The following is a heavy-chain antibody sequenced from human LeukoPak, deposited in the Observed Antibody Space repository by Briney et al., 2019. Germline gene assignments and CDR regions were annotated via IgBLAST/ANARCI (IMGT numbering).Heavy chain of an antibody. CDR3: VRHRAYSSSSPFDY. J-gene: IGHJ4*02. CDR2: IYYTGST. V-gene: IGHV4-59*08. CDR1: GGSISSLY. Sequence: PSETLSLTCSVSGGSISSLYWSWIRQPPGKGLEWIGYIYYTGSTNYNPSLKSRVTMFVDMSKNQFSLRLSSETAADTAVYYCVRHRAYSSSSPFDYWGQGTLVTVSS. D-gene: IGHD6-6*01.